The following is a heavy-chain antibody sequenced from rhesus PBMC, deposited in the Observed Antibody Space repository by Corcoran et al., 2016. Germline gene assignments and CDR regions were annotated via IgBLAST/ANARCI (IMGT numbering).Heavy chain of an antibody. D-gene: IGHD4-29*01. V-gene: IGHV5-2*01. J-gene: IGHJ2*01. CDR1: GDSFTSYW. Sequence: EVQLVQSGAEVKRPGEYLKISCNTSGDSFTSYWLSLVGQLHGKGLEGRGAIDPSDSDTRYSPSFQGQVTISADKSISTAYLQWSSLKASDSATYYCAKYGSSYPRYFDIWGPGTPITISS. CDR2: IDPSDSDT. CDR3: AKYGSSYPRYFDI.